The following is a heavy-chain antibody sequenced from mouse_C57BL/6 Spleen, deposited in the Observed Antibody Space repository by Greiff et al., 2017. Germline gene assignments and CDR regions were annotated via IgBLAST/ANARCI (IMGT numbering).Heavy chain of an antibody. CDR3: AGYGSSYDYAMDY. V-gene: IGHV2-9-1*01. J-gene: IGHJ4*01. CDR1: GFSLTSYA. D-gene: IGHD1-1*01. CDR2: IWTGGGT. Sequence: VKLVESGPGLVAPSQSLSITCTVSGFSLTSYAISWVRQPPGKGLEWLGVIWTGGGTNYNSALKSRLSISKDNSKSQVFLKMNSLQTDDTARYYCAGYGSSYDYAMDYWGQGTSVTVSS.